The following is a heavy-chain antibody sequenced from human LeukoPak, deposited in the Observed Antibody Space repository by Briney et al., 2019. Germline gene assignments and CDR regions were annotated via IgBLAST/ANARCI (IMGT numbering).Heavy chain of an antibody. J-gene: IGHJ5*02. V-gene: IGHV3-23*01. D-gene: IGHD2-15*01. Sequence: HTGGSLRLSCAASGFTFSSYAMSWVRQAPGKGLEWVSAISGSGGSTYYADSVKGRFTISRDNSKNTLYLQMNSLRVEDTAVYYCAKSPYCSGGSCYYRNWFDPWGQGTLVTVSS. CDR3: AKSPYCSGGSCYYRNWFDP. CDR2: ISGSGGST. CDR1: GFTFSSYA.